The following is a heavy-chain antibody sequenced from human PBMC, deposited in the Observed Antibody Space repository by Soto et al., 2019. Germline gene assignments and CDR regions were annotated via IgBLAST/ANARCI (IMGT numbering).Heavy chain of an antibody. CDR3: AKLIAAASNSDF. D-gene: IGHD6-25*01. Sequence: SLRLSCVASGFTFRTYGMHWVRQAPGKGLEWVAVISYDGSNKYYADSVEGRFTISRDNSKNTLYLQMNSLRGDDTAVYYCAKLIAAASNSDFWGQGTLVTVSS. CDR2: ISYDGSNK. V-gene: IGHV3-30*18. CDR1: GFTFRTYG. J-gene: IGHJ4*02.